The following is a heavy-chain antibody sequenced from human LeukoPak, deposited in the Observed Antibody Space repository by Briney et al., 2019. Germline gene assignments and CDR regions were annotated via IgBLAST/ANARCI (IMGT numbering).Heavy chain of an antibody. Sequence: GASVKVSCKASGGTFISYAISWVRQAPGQGLEWMGGIIPIFGTANYARKFQGRVTITADESTSTAYMELSSLRSEDTAVYYCARDSGFGLDDYWGQGTLVTVSS. CDR3: ARDSGFGLDDY. D-gene: IGHD1-26*01. CDR1: GGTFISYA. V-gene: IGHV1-69*13. J-gene: IGHJ4*02. CDR2: IIPIFGTA.